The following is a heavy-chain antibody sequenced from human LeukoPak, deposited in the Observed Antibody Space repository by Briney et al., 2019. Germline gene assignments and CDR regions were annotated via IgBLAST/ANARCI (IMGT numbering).Heavy chain of an antibody. D-gene: IGHD5-12*01. CDR2: IIPIFGTA. CDR3: AKTNSGPATYYFDY. V-gene: IGHV1-69*13. Sequence: GASVKVSCKASGGTFSSYAISWVRQAPGQGLECMGGIIPIFGTANYAQKFQGRVTITADESTSTAYMELSSLRSEDTAVYYCAKTNSGPATYYFDYWGQGTLVTVSS. J-gene: IGHJ4*02. CDR1: GGTFSSYA.